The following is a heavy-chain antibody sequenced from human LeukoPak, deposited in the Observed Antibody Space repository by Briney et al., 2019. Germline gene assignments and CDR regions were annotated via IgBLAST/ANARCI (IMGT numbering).Heavy chain of an antibody. CDR1: GGSFSGYY. V-gene: IGHV4-34*01. CDR3: ARLFGLLLPFDF. CDR2: INHSGRT. Sequence: SETLSLTCAVYGGSFSGYYWNWIRQPPGKGLEWIGEINHSGRTNYNPSLKSRVTISVDTSKKQFSLKLSSVTAADTAVYYCARLFGLLLPFDFWGQGTMVTVSS. D-gene: IGHD2-21*01. J-gene: IGHJ3*01.